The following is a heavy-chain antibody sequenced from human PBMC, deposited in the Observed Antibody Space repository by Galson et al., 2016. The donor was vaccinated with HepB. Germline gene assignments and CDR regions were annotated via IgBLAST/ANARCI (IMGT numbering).Heavy chain of an antibody. D-gene: IGHD3-22*01. J-gene: IGHJ6*02. CDR3: ARGYYDGSGYYSDYYFGMDV. CDR2: IYYSGST. V-gene: IGHV4-59*01. CDR1: GGSISSCY. Sequence: SETLSLTCSVSGGSISSCYWNWVRQPPGKGLEWIGYIYYSGSTEYNPSFQSRVTILVDRSKSQFSLRLSSVTSADTAVYYCARGYYDGSGYYSDYYFGMDVWGQGTTVTVSS.